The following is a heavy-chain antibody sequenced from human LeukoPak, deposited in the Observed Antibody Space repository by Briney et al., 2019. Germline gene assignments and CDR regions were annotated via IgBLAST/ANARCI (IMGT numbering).Heavy chain of an antibody. CDR1: GGSISSGSYY. CDR2: IYTSGST. V-gene: IGHV4-61*02. CDR3: ARASPMDV. J-gene: IGHJ6*03. Sequence: PSETLSLTSTVSGGSISSGSYYWSWIRQPAGKGLEWIGRIYTSGSTNYNPSLKSRVTISVDTSKNQFSLKLSSVTAADTAVYYCARASPMDVWGKGTTVTVSS.